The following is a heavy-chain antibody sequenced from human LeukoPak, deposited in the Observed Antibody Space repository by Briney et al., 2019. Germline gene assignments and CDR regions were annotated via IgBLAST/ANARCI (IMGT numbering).Heavy chain of an antibody. J-gene: IGHJ4*02. Sequence: VASVKVSCKASGYTFTSYGISWVRQAPGQGLEWMGWISAYNGNTNYAQKLQGRVTMTTDTSTSTAYMELRSLRSDDTAVYYCARSGGRYSGYDLTPFDYWGLGTLVTVSS. CDR3: ARSGGRYSGYDLTPFDY. CDR1: GYTFTSYG. V-gene: IGHV1-18*04. CDR2: ISAYNGNT. D-gene: IGHD5-12*01.